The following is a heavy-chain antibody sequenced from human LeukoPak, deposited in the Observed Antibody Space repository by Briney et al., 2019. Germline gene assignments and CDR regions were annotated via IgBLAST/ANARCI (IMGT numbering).Heavy chain of an antibody. Sequence: SETLSLTCTVSGGSISSYYWSWIRQPPGKGLEWIGYIYYSGSTNYNPSLKSRVTISVDTSKNQFSLKLSSVTAADTAVYYCARSGTTWLDYWGQGTLVTVSS. CDR2: IYYSGST. CDR1: GGSISSYY. D-gene: IGHD4-17*01. CDR3: ARSGTTWLDY. V-gene: IGHV4-59*01. J-gene: IGHJ4*02.